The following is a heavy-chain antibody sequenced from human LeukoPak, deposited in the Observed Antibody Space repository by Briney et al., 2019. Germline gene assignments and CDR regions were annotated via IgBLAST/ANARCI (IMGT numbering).Heavy chain of an antibody. CDR2: INARGDT. V-gene: IGHV4-34*01. J-gene: IGHJ5*02. Sequence: SEALSLTCAVYGWSFNDYYWNWIRQPPGKGLEWIGEINARGDTNYNPSLKSRVTISVDTSKKQFSLRLTSLIAADTALYYCARGQVPTARGYNWFDPWGQGTLVTVSS. CDR1: GWSFNDYY. CDR3: ARGQVPTARGYNWFDP. D-gene: IGHD2-2*01.